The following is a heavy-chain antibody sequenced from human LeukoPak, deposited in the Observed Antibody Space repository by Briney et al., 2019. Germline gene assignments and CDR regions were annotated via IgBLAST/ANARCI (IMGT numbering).Heavy chain of an antibody. Sequence: GESLKISCKGSGYSFTSYWIGWVRQMPGEGLEWMGIIYPGDSDTRYSPSFQGQVTISADKSISTAYLQWSSLKASDTAMYYCARTLGYCSSTSCYRWFDPWGQGTLVTVSS. V-gene: IGHV5-51*01. CDR3: ARTLGYCSSTSCYRWFDP. CDR2: IYPGDSDT. D-gene: IGHD2-2*02. CDR1: GYSFTSYW. J-gene: IGHJ5*02.